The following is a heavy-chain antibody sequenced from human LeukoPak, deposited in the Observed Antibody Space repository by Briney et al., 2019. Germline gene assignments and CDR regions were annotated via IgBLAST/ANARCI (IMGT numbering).Heavy chain of an antibody. CDR3: AKDITTYYYDSNRFDP. V-gene: IGHV3-23*01. D-gene: IGHD3-22*01. J-gene: IGHJ5*02. Sequence: GGSLRLSCAASGFTFSSYAMSWVRQAPGKGLEWVSAISGSGGSTYYADSVKGRFTISRDNSKNTLYLQMNSLRAEDTAVYYCAKDITTYYYDSNRFDPWGQGTLVTVSS. CDR2: ISGSGGST. CDR1: GFTFSSYA.